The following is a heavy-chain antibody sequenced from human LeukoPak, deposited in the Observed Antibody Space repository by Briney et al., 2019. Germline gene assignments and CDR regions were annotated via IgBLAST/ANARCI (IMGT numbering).Heavy chain of an antibody. D-gene: IGHD3-22*01. CDR1: GGSFSGYY. Sequence: SETLSLTCAVYGGSFSGYYWSWIRQPPGKGLEWIGEINHSGSTNYNPSLKSRVTISVDTSKNQFSLKLSSVTAADTAVYYCAREGQTGYYDSSGQGAFDIWGQGTMVTVSS. V-gene: IGHV4-34*01. CDR2: INHSGST. J-gene: IGHJ3*02. CDR3: AREGQTGYYDSSGQGAFDI.